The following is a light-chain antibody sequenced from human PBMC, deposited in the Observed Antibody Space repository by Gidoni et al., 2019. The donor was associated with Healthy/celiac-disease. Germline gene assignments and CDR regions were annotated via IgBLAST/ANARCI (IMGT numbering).Light chain of an antibody. CDR1: NIGSKS. CDR2: DDS. J-gene: IGLJ2*01. V-gene: IGLV3-21*04. CDR3: QVWDSSSDHVV. Sequence: SYVLTKPTAVSVAPGKTARITCGGNNIGSKSVHWYQQKPGQAPVLVIYDDSDRPSGIPERFSGSNSGNTATLTISRVEAGDEADYYCQVWDSSSDHVVVGGGTKLTVL.